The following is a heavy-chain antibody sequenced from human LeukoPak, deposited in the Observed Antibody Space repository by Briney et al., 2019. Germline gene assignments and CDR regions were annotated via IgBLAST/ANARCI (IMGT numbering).Heavy chain of an antibody. Sequence: GASVKVSCKASGFTFSSSAIQWVRQPRGQRLEWMGWIVVGSGNTNYAQRFQERVTITRDMSTSTAYMELSSLGSEDTAVYYCAAELDDDILTGYSQPWGQGTLVTVSS. V-gene: IGHV1-58*02. D-gene: IGHD3-9*01. CDR2: IVVGSGNT. CDR3: AAELDDDILTGYSQP. J-gene: IGHJ5*02. CDR1: GFTFSSSA.